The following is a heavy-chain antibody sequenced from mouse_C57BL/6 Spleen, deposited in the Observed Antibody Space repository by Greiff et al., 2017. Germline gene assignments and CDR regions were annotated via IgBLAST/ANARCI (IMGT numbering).Heavy chain of an antibody. J-gene: IGHJ2*01. Sequence: EVHLVESGGGLVQSGRSLRLSCATSGFTFSDFYMEWVRQAPGKGLEWIAASRNKANDYTTEYSASVKGRFIVSRDTSQSILYLQMNALRAEDTAIYYCARDAGNYYFDYWGQGTTLTVSS. D-gene: IGHD2-1*01. CDR3: ARDAGNYYFDY. CDR1: GFTFSDFY. V-gene: IGHV7-1*01. CDR2: SRNKANDYTT.